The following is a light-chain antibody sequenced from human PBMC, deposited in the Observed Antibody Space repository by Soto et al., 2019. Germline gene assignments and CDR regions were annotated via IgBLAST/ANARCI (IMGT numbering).Light chain of an antibody. V-gene: IGLV1-47*01. J-gene: IGLJ7*01. CDR2: RNN. CDR1: SSNIGSNY. CDR3: AAWDDSLSGAV. Sequence: QSVLTQPPSASGTPGQRVTISCSGSSSNIGSNYVYWYQLLPGTAPKLLIYRNNQRPSGVPDRISGSKSGTSASLAISGLRSEDEADYYCAAWDDSLSGAVFGGGTQLTVL.